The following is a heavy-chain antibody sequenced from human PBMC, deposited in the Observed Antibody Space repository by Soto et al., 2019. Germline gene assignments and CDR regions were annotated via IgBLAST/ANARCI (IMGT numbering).Heavy chain of an antibody. CDR2: IYYSGST. J-gene: IGHJ4*02. CDR1: GDTFSGGNW. Sequence: SETLSLTCGVSGDTFSGGNWWSWVRQPPGKGLEWIGEIYYSGSTNLNPSLKSRVTISIDKSKNQFSLNLTSVTAADTAVYYCARGLIDSSWSEPFDYWGQGTLVTVSS. CDR3: ARGLIDSSWSEPFDY. D-gene: IGHD6-13*01. V-gene: IGHV4-4*02.